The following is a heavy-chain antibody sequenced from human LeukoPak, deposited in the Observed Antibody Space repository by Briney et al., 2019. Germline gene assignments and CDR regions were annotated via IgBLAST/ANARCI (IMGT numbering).Heavy chain of an antibody. CDR1: GGSISSYY. D-gene: IGHD3-22*01. J-gene: IGHJ4*02. Sequence: PSETLSLTCTVSGGSISSYYWSWIRQPPGKGLEWIGHIYYSGSTNYNPSLTSRVTISADTSKNQFSLRLSSVTAADTAVYYCARVSRYYDSSGYYYVYYFDYWGQGTLVTVSS. CDR2: IYYSGST. V-gene: IGHV4-59*01. CDR3: ARVSRYYDSSGYYYVYYFDY.